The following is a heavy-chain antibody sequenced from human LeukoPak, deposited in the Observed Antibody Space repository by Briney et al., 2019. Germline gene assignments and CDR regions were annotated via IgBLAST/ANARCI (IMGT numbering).Heavy chain of an antibody. J-gene: IGHJ4*02. CDR1: GYSFTSYW. CDR2: IYPRDSDS. V-gene: IGHV5-51*01. Sequence: GESLKISCKGSGYSFTSYWIGWVRQMPGKGLEWMGIIYPRDSDSRYSPSLHGQVTISTDKSISTAYLQWSSLKASDTAMYYGARQADYWGQGTLVTVSS. CDR3: ARQADY.